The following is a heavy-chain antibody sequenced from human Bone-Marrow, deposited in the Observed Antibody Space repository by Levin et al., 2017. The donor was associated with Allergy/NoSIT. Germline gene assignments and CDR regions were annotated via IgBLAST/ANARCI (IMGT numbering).Heavy chain of an antibody. CDR3: ARGLLATH. D-gene: IGHD2-15*01. CDR2: LSGSGIST. Sequence: LSLTCAASGFTFENSAMSWVRQAPGKGLEWVSGLSGSGISTYYATSVKGRFTISRDNTKNTLYLQMNSLRVEDTALYYCARGLLATHWGQGTLVTVSS. CDR1: GFTFENSA. V-gene: IGHV3-23*01. J-gene: IGHJ4*02.